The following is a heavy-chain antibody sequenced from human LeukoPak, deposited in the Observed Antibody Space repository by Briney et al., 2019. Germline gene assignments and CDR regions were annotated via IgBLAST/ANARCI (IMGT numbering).Heavy chain of an antibody. D-gene: IGHD2-2*02. CDR2: FDSENGET. Sequence: ASVKVSCKVSGYTLTAFSMHWVRQAPGKGLEWMGDFDSENGETNYAQKFQGRVTITADESTRTAYMELSSLRSEDTAVYYCARVTGGRYCSTTSCYMRGWFDPWGQGTLVTVSS. CDR1: GYTLTAFS. J-gene: IGHJ5*02. V-gene: IGHV1-24*01. CDR3: ARVTGGRYCSTTSCYMRGWFDP.